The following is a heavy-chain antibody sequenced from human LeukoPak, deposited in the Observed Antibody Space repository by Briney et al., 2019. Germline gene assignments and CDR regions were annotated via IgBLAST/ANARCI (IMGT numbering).Heavy chain of an antibody. CDR3: ARALPPTYYYGSGSRGWFDP. V-gene: IGHV1-8*01. J-gene: IGHJ5*02. Sequence: GASVKVSCKASGYTFTSYDINWVRQATGQGLEWMGWMNPNSGNTGYAQKFQGRVTMTRNTSISTAYMELSSLRSEDTAVYYCARALPPTYYYGSGSRGWFDPWGQGTLVTVSS. CDR2: MNPNSGNT. D-gene: IGHD3-10*01. CDR1: GYTFTSYD.